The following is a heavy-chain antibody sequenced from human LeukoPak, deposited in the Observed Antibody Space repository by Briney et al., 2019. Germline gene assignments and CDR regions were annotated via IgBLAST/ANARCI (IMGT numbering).Heavy chain of an antibody. Sequence: PGGSLRLSCAASGFTSSTYWMHWVRQVPGKGLVWVSHINSDGSGTSYADSVKGRFTISRANAKNTLYLQMNSLRVEDTAVYYCARPPAYDSRNYYFAYWGQGILVTVSS. CDR1: GFTSSTYW. CDR2: INSDGSGT. D-gene: IGHD3-22*01. J-gene: IGHJ4*02. CDR3: ARPPAYDSRNYYFAY. V-gene: IGHV3-74*01.